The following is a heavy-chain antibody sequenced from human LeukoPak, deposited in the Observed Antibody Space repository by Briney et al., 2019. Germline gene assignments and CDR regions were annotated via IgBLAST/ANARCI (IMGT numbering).Heavy chain of an antibody. CDR2: IYYSGST. D-gene: IGHD3-10*01. CDR1: GGSISSGDYY. J-gene: IGHJ4*02. CDR3: ARTRELLWFGEVFDY. Sequence: PAETLSLTCPVSGGSISSGDYYWSWIRQPPGKGLEWIGYIYYSGSTYYNPSLKSRVTISVDTSKNQFSLKLSSVTAADTAVYYCARTRELLWFGEVFDYWGQGTLVTVSS. V-gene: IGHV4-30-4*01.